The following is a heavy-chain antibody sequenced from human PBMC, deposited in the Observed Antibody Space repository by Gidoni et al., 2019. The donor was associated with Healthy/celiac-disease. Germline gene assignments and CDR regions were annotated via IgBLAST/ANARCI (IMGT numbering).Heavy chain of an antibody. CDR1: GFTFSSYA. Sequence: QVQLVESGGGVVQPGRSLRLSCAASGFTFSSYAMHWVRQAPGKGLEWVAVISYDGSNKYYADSVKGRFSISRDNSKNTLYLQMNSLRAEDTAVYYCARETPAYYYDSSGYPLDAFDIWGQGTMVTVSS. D-gene: IGHD3-22*01. J-gene: IGHJ3*02. V-gene: IGHV3-30-3*01. CDR3: ARETPAYYYDSSGYPLDAFDI. CDR2: ISYDGSNK.